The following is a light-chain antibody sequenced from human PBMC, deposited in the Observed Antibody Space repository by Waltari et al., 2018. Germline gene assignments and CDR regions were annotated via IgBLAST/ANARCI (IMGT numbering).Light chain of an antibody. J-gene: IGLJ3*02. CDR2: EGN. CDR3: CSYAGSSAPRV. V-gene: IGLV2-23*01. Sequence: QSALTQPASVSGSPGQSITISCTGPSSDVGNYNLVSWYQQHPGQAPKLMIYEGNKRPSGVSNRFSGSKSGNMASLTISGRQAEDEADYYCCSYAGSSAPRVFGGGTKLTVL. CDR1: SSDVGNYNL.